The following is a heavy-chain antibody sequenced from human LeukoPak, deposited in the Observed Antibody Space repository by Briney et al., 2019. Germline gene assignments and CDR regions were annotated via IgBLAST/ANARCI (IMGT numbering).Heavy chain of an antibody. CDR3: ARLEERGATTELFDY. Sequence: GESLKISCKTSGYSFTDYWIGWVRQMPGKGLEWMGFTYPSDSGTRYSPSFQGQVTISADKSISTAYLQWSSLKASDTAMYYCARLEERGATTELFDYWGQGTLVTVSP. CDR1: GYSFTDYW. J-gene: IGHJ4*02. D-gene: IGHD1-26*01. V-gene: IGHV5-51*01. CDR2: TYPSDSGT.